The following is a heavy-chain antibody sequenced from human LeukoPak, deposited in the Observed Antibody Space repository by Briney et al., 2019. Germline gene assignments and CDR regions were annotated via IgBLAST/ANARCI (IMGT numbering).Heavy chain of an antibody. CDR3: ARSTRGSYSSSNFDY. D-gene: IGHD1-26*01. J-gene: IGHJ4*02. V-gene: IGHV1-2*02. CDR1: GYTFTGHY. CDR2: INPNSGGT. Sequence: GASVKVSCKASGYTFTGHYMHWVRQAPGQGLEWMGWINPNSGGTNYAQKFQGRVTMTRDTSISTAYMELSRLRSDDTAVYYCARSTRGSYSSSNFDYWGQGTLVTVSS.